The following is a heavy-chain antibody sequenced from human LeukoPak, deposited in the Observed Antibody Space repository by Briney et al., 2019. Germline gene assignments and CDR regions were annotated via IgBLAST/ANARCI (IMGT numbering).Heavy chain of an antibody. J-gene: IGHJ4*02. V-gene: IGHV3-9*01. D-gene: IGHD3-10*01. Sequence: GGSLRLSYAASGFTFDDYAMHWVRQGPGKGLEWVSGISWNSGSIAYADSVKGRFTISRDNAKNSLYLQMDSLRAEDTALYYCAKGLSMVRGLDYWGQGTLVTVSS. CDR1: GFTFDDYA. CDR2: ISWNSGSI. CDR3: AKGLSMVRGLDY.